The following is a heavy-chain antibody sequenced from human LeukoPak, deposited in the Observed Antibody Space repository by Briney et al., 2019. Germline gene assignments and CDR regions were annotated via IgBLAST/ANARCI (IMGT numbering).Heavy chain of an antibody. D-gene: IGHD6-6*01. CDR2: IRYDGTNK. CDR1: LFTFINYG. Sequence: GGSLRLSCAASLFTFINYGMHWVRQAPGKGLEWVAFIRYDGTNKYYADSVKGRFTISRDNSKNTLYLQMNSLRAEDTAVYYCAKDPLYSSSSVYWGQGTLVTVSS. CDR3: AKDPLYSSSSVY. J-gene: IGHJ4*02. V-gene: IGHV3-30*02.